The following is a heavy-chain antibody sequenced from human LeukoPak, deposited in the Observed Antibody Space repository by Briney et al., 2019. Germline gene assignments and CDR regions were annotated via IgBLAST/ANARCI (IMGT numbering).Heavy chain of an antibody. D-gene: IGHD6-19*01. CDR3: ARVPTGYSSAWYSFDY. CDR2: LYSGGRT. Sequence: GGSLRLSCAAPGFTVSSNYMSWVRQAPGKGLEWDSVLYSGGRTYNADSVKGRFTISRDNSENTLYLQMNSLRVEDTAVYYCARVPTGYSSAWYSFDYWGQGTLVTVS. V-gene: IGHV3-66*01. CDR1: GFTVSSNY. J-gene: IGHJ4*02.